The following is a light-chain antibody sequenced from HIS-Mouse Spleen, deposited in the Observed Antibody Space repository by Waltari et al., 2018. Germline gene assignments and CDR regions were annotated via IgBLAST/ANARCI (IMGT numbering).Light chain of an antibody. CDR2: EVS. CDR3: SSYAGSNNLGV. J-gene: IGLJ1*01. Sequence: QYALTQPPSASGSPGQSVPISCTGTSSDVGGYNYVSWYQQHPGKAPKLMIYEVSKRPSGVPDRFSGSKSGNTASLTVSGLQAEDEADYYCSSYAGSNNLGVFGTGTKVTVL. V-gene: IGLV2-8*01. CDR1: SSDVGGYNY.